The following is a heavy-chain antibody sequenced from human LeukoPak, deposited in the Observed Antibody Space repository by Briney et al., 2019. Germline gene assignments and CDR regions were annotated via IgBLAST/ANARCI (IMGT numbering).Heavy chain of an antibody. CDR2: INHSGST. D-gene: IGHD5-24*01. Sequence: SETLSLTCTVSGGSISSYYWSWIRQPPGKGLEWIGEINHSGSTNYNPSLKSRVTISVDTSKNQFSLKLSSVTAADTAVYYCARGRDGYKPWGQGTLVTVSS. V-gene: IGHV4-34*01. J-gene: IGHJ4*02. CDR3: ARGRDGYKP. CDR1: GGSISSYY.